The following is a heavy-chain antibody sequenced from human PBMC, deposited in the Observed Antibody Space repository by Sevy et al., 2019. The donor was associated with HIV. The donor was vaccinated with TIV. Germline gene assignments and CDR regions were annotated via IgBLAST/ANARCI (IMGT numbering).Heavy chain of an antibody. D-gene: IGHD3-10*01. CDR3: ARDDGGTRFGEFSVFYYGMDV. J-gene: IGHJ6*02. V-gene: IGHV3-48*02. CDR2: ISSSSSTI. Sequence: GGSLRLSCAASGFTFSTYSMSWVRQAPGTGLEWVSYISSSSSTIYYGDSVKGRFTISRDNAKNSLYLQMNSLRDEDTAVYYCARDDGGTRFGEFSVFYYGMDVWGQGTTVTVYS. CDR1: GFTFSTYS.